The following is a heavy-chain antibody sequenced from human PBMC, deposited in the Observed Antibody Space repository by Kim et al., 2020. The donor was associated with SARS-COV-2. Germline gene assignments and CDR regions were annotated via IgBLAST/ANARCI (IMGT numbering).Heavy chain of an antibody. D-gene: IGHD1-26*01. J-gene: IGHJ4*01. V-gene: IGHV3-30*04. CDR1: GFTFSCYA. CDR2: ITLDGSNT. Sequence: GGSLRLSCAASGFTFSCYAMHWVRQAPGKGLEWVAVITLDGSNTYYADSVKGRFTISRDNTKNSLYLQMNRLRAEDTAVYYCAREGAGAGDNAVYYF. CDR3: AREGAGAGDNAVYYF.